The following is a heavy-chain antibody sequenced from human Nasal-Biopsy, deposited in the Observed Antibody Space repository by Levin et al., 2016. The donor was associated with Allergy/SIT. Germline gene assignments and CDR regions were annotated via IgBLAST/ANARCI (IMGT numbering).Heavy chain of an antibody. CDR3: ATLERPVLRRLSAYFQH. D-gene: IGHD1-1*01. Sequence: ASVKVSCKTSGYNFLYYDIHWLRQGPGQGLQWVAEISVLSGDTKSAQNFEGRVAVTADTSTKTSFLELRNLRSDDTAVYYCATLERPVLRRLSAYFQHWGQGTFVTVSS. J-gene: IGHJ1*01. CDR1: GYNFLYYD. CDR2: ISVLSGDT. V-gene: IGHV1-18*01.